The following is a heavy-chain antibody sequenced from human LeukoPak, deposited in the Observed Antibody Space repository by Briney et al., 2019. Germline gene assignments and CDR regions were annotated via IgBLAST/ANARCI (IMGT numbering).Heavy chain of an antibody. D-gene: IGHD4-17*01. CDR1: VFTFSQAG. CDR3: TTYVPFFYADGAFDT. Sequence: GGSLRLSCAVSVFTFSQAGMTWGRQAPGKGLEWIGRVKSKTDGETTDYAAPVKGRFTISRDYSKNTLYLQMNSLKTEDTAVYYCTTYVPFFYADGAFDTWGQGTMVTVSS. V-gene: IGHV3-15*01. CDR2: VKSKTDGETT. J-gene: IGHJ3*02.